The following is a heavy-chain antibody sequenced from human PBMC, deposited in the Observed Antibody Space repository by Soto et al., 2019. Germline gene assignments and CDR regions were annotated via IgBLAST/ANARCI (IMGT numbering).Heavy chain of an antibody. CDR1: GYTFTSYA. V-gene: IGHV1-3*01. CDR3: ARGPKLLWFGELFSWFDP. D-gene: IGHD3-10*01. J-gene: IGHJ5*02. CDR2: INAGNGNT. Sequence: ASVKVSCKASGYTFTSYAMHWVRQAPGQRLEWMGWINAGNGNTKYSQKFQGRVTITRDTSASTAYMELSSLISEDTAVYYCARGPKLLWFGELFSWFDPWGQGTLVTVSS.